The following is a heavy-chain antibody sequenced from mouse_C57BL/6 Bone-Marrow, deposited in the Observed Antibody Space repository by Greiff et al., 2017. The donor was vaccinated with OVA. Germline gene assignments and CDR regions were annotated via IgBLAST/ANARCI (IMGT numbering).Heavy chain of an antibody. CDR1: GYSFTDYN. D-gene: IGHD1-1*01. CDR3: ARGYYGSSYCDY. CDR2: INPNYGTT. Sequence: VQLKESGPELVKPGASVKISCKASGYSFTDYNMNWVKQSNGQSLEWIGVINPNYGTTSYNQKFKGKATLTVDKSSSTAYMQLNSLTSEDSAGYYCARGYYGSSYCDYWGQGTTLTVSS. V-gene: IGHV1-39*01. J-gene: IGHJ2*01.